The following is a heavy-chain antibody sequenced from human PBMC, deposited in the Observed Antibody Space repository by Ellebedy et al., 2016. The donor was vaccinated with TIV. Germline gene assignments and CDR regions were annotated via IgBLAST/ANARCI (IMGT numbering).Heavy chain of an antibody. J-gene: IGHJ4*02. Sequence: ASVKVSXKASGYTFTSYYIHWVRQAPGQGLVWMGIINPSGGGTNLAQTFQGRVTMTRDTSTTTVYMELSTLTSEDTAVYYCARDRRGYCPGGACYYFDYWGQGSLVTVSS. CDR2: INPSGGGT. V-gene: IGHV1-46*01. D-gene: IGHD2-8*02. CDR3: ARDRRGYCPGGACYYFDY. CDR1: GYTFTSYY.